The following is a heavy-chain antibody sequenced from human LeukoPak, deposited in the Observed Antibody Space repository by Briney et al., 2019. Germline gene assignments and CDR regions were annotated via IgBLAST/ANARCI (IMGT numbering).Heavy chain of an antibody. Sequence: SETLSLTCTVSGGSISSYYLSWIRQTAGKGLEWIGRMYSSGSNYNPSLKSRVTMSIDTSTNQLSLKLSSVTAADTAVYYCARGKYYYDSSGYYYFDYWGQGTLVTVSS. J-gene: IGHJ4*02. CDR3: ARGKYYYDSSGYYYFDY. V-gene: IGHV4-4*07. D-gene: IGHD3-22*01. CDR1: GGSISSYY. CDR2: MYSSGS.